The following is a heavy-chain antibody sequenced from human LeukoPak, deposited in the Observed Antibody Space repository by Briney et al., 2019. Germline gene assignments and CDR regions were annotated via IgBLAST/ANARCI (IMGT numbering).Heavy chain of an antibody. Sequence: GGSLRLSCAASGFTFSSHGMDWVRQAPGMGLEWVSGVSPSGDITYYADSVKGRFAISRDNSRNTVYLQLNSLRADDTAVYYCAKDTDWGRFDLWGRGTLVTVSS. J-gene: IGHJ2*01. D-gene: IGHD7-27*01. CDR3: AKDTDWGRFDL. CDR2: VSPSGDIT. V-gene: IGHV3-23*01. CDR1: GFTFSSHG.